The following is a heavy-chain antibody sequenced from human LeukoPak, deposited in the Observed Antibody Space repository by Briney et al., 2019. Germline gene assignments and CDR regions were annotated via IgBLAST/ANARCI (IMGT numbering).Heavy chain of an antibody. CDR1: GFKFSDYG. V-gene: IGHV3-20*04. CDR3: ARGGGHLDC. Sequence: GGSLRLSCAASGFKFSDYGMSWVRQAPGKGLEWVSGINWNADSTGYADSVKGRFTISKDNAKNSLFLQMNSLRAEDTAMYYCARGGGHLDCWGQGTLVTVSS. J-gene: IGHJ4*02. D-gene: IGHD4-23*01. CDR2: INWNADST.